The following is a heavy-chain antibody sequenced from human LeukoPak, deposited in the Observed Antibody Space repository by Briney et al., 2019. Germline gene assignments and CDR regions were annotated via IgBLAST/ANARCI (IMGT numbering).Heavy chain of an antibody. J-gene: IGHJ3*02. Sequence: PGGSLRLSCAASGFTFSSYAMHWVRQAPGKGLEWVAVISYDGSNKYYADSVKGRFTSSRDNSKNTLYLQMNSLRAEDTAVYYCARDTHYDFWSASDAFDIWGQGTMVTVSS. CDR3: ARDTHYDFWSASDAFDI. D-gene: IGHD3-3*01. V-gene: IGHV3-30*04. CDR1: GFTFSSYA. CDR2: ISYDGSNK.